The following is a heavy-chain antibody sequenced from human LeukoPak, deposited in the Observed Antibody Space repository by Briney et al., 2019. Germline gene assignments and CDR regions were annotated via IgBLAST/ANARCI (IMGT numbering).Heavy chain of an antibody. CDR3: AKEPWDPLWFGELHPVAFDI. D-gene: IGHD3-10*01. CDR1: GFTFSSYW. J-gene: IGHJ3*02. CDR2: INSDGSST. Sequence: GGSLRLSCAASGFTFSSYWMHWVRQAPGKGLVWVSRINSDGSSTSYADSVKGRFTISRDNAKNTLYLQMNSLRAEDTAVYYCAKEPWDPLWFGELHPVAFDIWGQGTMVTVSS. V-gene: IGHV3-74*01.